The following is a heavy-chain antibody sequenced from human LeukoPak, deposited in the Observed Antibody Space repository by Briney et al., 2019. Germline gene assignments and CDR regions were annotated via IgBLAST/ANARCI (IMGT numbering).Heavy chain of an antibody. D-gene: IGHD5-18*01. CDR2: ISAYNGNT. CDR3: ARAGGGYSYGTFDY. Sequence: PRASVKVSCKASGYTFTSYGISWVRQAPGQGLEWMGWISAYNGNTNYAQKLQGRVTMTTDTSTSTAYMELRSLRSDDTAVYYCARAGGGYSYGTFDYWGQGTLVTVSS. V-gene: IGHV1-18*01. J-gene: IGHJ4*02. CDR1: GYTFTSYG.